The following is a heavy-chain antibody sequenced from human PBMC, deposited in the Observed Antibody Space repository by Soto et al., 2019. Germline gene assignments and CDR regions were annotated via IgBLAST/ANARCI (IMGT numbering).Heavy chain of an antibody. V-gene: IGHV1-69*13. Sequence: SVKVSCKASGGTFSSYAISWVRQAPGQGLEWMGGIIPIFGTANYAQKFQGRVTITADESTSTAYMELSSLRSEDTAVYYCARDPSLLGSGSYYYYYGMDVWGQGTTVTVSS. CDR1: GGTFSSYA. CDR2: IIPIFGTA. CDR3: ARDPSLLGSGSYYYYYGMDV. D-gene: IGHD3-10*01. J-gene: IGHJ6*02.